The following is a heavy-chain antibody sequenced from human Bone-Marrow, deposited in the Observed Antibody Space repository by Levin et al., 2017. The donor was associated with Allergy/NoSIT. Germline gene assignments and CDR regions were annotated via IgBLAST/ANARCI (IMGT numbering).Heavy chain of an antibody. CDR1: GFKFRSYS. V-gene: IGHV3-48*01. D-gene: IGHD3-22*01. Sequence: TGESLKISCAASGFKFRSYSMNWVRQAPGKGLEWVSYISSSSNIIYYADSVKGRFTISRDNAENSLYLQMNSLRAEDTAVYYCARDLMTEAFHYDSSGYRHYWGQGTLVTVSS. CDR3: ARDLMTEAFHYDSSGYRHY. CDR2: ISSSSNII. J-gene: IGHJ4*02.